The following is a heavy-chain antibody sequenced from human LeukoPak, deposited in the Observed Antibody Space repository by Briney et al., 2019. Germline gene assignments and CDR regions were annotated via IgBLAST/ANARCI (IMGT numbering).Heavy chain of an antibody. V-gene: IGHV3-30-3*01. J-gene: IGHJ4*02. CDR3: ARGGSLVPGYSSSWYSIPDY. CDR1: GFTFSSYA. CDR2: ISYDGSNK. D-gene: IGHD6-13*01. Sequence: PGRSLRLSCAASGFTFSSYAMHWVRQAPGKGLEWVAVISYDGSNKYYADSGKGRFTISRDNSKNTLYLQMNSLRAEDTAVYYCARGGSLVPGYSSSWYSIPDYWGQGTLVTVSS.